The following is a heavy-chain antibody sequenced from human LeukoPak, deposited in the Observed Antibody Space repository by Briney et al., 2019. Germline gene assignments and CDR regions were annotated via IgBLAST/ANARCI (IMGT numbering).Heavy chain of an antibody. Sequence: GASVKVSCKASGYTFTGHYMHWVRQAPGQGLEWMGWINPNSGGTNYAQKFQGRVTMTRDTSISTAYMELSRLRSDDTAVYYCARDRYCSSTSCFRFDYWGQGTLVTVSS. CDR3: ARDRYCSSTSCFRFDY. CDR2: INPNSGGT. D-gene: IGHD2-2*01. CDR1: GYTFTGHY. J-gene: IGHJ4*02. V-gene: IGHV1-2*02.